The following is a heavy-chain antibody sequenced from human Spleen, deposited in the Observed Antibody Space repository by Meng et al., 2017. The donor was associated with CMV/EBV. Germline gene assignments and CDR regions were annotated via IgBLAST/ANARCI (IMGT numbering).Heavy chain of an antibody. CDR2: ISSSGSTI. CDR1: GFTFSDYY. V-gene: IGHV3-11*04. CDR3: ARVSSWYYFDY. J-gene: IGHJ4*02. D-gene: IGHD6-13*01. Sequence: SCAASGFTFSDYYMSWIRQAPGKGLEWVSYISSSGSTIYYADSVKGRFTISRDNAKNSLYLQMNSLRAEDTAVYYCARVSSWYYFDYWGQGTLVTVSS.